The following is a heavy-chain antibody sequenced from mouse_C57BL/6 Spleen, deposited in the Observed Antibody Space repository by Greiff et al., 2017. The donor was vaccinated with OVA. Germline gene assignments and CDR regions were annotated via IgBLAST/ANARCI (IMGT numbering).Heavy chain of an antibody. D-gene: IGHD2-4*01. CDR3: ARSSDDYDVGYYAMDY. CDR1: GYTFTSYW. J-gene: IGHJ4*01. V-gene: IGHV1-52*01. CDR2: IDPSDSET. Sequence: VQLQQPGAELVRPGSSVKLSCKASGYTFTSYWMHWVKQRPIQGLEWIGNIDPSDSETHYNQKFKDKATLTVDKSSSTAYMQLSSLTSEDSAVYYCARSSDDYDVGYYAMDYWGQGTSVTVSS.